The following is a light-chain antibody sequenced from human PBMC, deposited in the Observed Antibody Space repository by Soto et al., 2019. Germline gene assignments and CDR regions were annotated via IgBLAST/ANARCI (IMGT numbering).Light chain of an antibody. CDR1: QSVSSR. V-gene: IGKV3-11*01. J-gene: IGKJ4*01. CDR2: DAP. Sequence: EIVLTQSPATLCLSPGERATLSCRASQSVSSRLAWYQQKPGQAPRLLIYDAPYRATGIPARFSGSGSGTDFTLTISSLEPEDFAIYYCQQSSDWPLTFGGGTKVEIK. CDR3: QQSSDWPLT.